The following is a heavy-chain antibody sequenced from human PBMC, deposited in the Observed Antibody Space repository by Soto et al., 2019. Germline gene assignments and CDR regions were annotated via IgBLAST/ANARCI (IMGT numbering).Heavy chain of an antibody. D-gene: IGHD6-19*01. CDR3: AKDGNWLDVYFDV. V-gene: IGHV3-23*01. CDR2: SSASGRSR. CDR1: VIEFISYA. Sequence: GWSLRLSCVSSVIEFISYAMSWVRQAPGKGLEWVSISSASGRSRYHADSVKGRFTISRDNSKNTLYLHMTNLRAEDTAVYYCAKDGNWLDVYFDVWGQGTPVTV. J-gene: IGHJ4*02.